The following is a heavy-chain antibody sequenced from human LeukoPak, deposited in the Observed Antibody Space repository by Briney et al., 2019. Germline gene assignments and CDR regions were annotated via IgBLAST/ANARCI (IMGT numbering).Heavy chain of an antibody. CDR1: GFSLNTHAVV. V-gene: IGHV2-5*02. Sequence: SGPTLVNPTQTLTLTCTFSGFSLNTHAVVVGWVRQPPGQAPEWLTFIYGDDDKRYSPSLESRLTITKDTSKNQVVLTMTDMDYVDTATYYCVHRTSVTSVDHWGQGTLVTVSS. CDR2: IYGDDDK. D-gene: IGHD4-17*01. J-gene: IGHJ4*02. CDR3: VHRTSVTSVDH.